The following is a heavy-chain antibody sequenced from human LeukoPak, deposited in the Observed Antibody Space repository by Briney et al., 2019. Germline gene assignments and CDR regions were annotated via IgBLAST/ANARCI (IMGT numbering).Heavy chain of an antibody. CDR2: IIPIFGTA. V-gene: IGHV1-69*06. CDR1: GGTFSSYA. CDR3: ARGRPSRYCSGGSCYHLFDY. Sequence: ASAKVSCKASGGTFSSYAISWVRQAPGQGLEWMGGIIPIFGTANYAQKFQGRVTITADKSTSTAYMELSSLRSEDTAVYYCARGRPSRYCSGGSCYHLFDYWGQGTLVTVSS. J-gene: IGHJ4*02. D-gene: IGHD2-15*01.